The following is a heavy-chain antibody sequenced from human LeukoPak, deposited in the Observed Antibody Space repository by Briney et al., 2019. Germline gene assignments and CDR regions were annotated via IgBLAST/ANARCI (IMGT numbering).Heavy chain of an antibody. CDR2: INHSGST. V-gene: IGHV4-34*01. D-gene: IGHD3-10*01. CDR1: GGSFSGYY. Sequence: SETLSLTCAVYGGSFSGYYWSWIRQPPGKGLEWIGEINHSGSTNYNPSLKSRVTISVDTSKNQFSLKLSSVTAADTAVYYCARVKGTVVRPSYYYYYYMDVWGKGTTVTVSS. CDR3: ARVKGTVVRPSYYYYYYMDV. J-gene: IGHJ6*03.